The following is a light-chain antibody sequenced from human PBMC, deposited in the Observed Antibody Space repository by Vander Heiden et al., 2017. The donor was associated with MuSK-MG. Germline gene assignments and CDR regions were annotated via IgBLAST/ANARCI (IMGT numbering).Light chain of an antibody. CDR1: QSISRY. CDR2: AAS. V-gene: IGKV1-39*01. CDR3: QQSDSTPLT. J-gene: IGKJ4*01. Sequence: IQMTQSPSSLSASVGARVTIPCRSSQSISRYLNWYQQKPGKAPKRLIYAASSLQSGVPSRFSGSGSGTDFTLSISSLQPQNFATYYSQQSDSTPLTFGGGTKVEIK.